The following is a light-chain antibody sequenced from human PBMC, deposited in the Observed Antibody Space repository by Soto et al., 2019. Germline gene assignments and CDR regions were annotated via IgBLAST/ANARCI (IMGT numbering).Light chain of an antibody. J-gene: IGKJ2*01. CDR3: QQYNNWPPYT. V-gene: IGKV3-15*01. CDR1: QSVSSN. CDR2: GAS. Sequence: EIGMTQSPATLSVSPGERATLSGRASQSVSSNFAWYQQKPGQAPRLLIYGASTRATGIPARFSGSGSGTEFTLTISSLQSEDFAVYYCQQYNNWPPYTFGQGTKVDIK.